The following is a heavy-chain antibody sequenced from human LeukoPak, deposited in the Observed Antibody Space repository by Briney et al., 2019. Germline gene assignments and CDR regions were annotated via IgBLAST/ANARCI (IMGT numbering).Heavy chain of an antibody. V-gene: IGHV3-66*02. CDR3: ARVATVVTQTEYFQH. Sequence: GGSLRLSCAASRFTFSSYAMSWVRQAPGKGLEWVSVIYSGGSTYYADSVKGRFTISRDNSKNTLYLQMNSLRAEDTAVYYCARVATVVTQTEYFQHWGQGTLVTVSS. CDR1: RFTFSSYA. D-gene: IGHD4-23*01. CDR2: IYSGGST. J-gene: IGHJ1*01.